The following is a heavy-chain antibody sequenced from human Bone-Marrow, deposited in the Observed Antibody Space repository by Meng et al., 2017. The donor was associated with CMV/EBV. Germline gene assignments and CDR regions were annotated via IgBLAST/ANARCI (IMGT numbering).Heavy chain of an antibody. CDR3: TRSDGRNHFDY. V-gene: IGHV6-1*01. Sequence: ISGDSGSGNSAICHCIRQSPSRGLEWLGRTYYRSRWYNDYAVSVKSRIIITPDTSKNHFSLQLNSVTPEDTAIYYCTRSDGRNHFDYWGLGSLVTVSS. D-gene: IGHD1-26*01. J-gene: IGHJ4*02. CDR2: TYYRSRWYN. CDR1: GDSGSGNSAI.